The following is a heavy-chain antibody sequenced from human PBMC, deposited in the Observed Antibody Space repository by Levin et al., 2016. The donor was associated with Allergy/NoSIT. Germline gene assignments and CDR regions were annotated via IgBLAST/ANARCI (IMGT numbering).Heavy chain of an antibody. CDR1: GFTFSSYS. V-gene: IGHV3-48*04. CDR3: AREFCSSTSCSYFDY. CDR2: ISSSSSTI. Sequence: GESLKISCAASGFTFSSYSMNWVRQAPGKGLEWVSYISSSSSTIYYADSVKGRFTISRDNARNSLYLQINSLRAEDTAVYYCAREFCSSTSCSYFDYWGQGTLVTVSS. J-gene: IGHJ4*02. D-gene: IGHD2-2*01.